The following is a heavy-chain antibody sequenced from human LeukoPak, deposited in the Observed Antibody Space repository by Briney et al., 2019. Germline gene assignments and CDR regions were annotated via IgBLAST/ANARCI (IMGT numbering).Heavy chain of an antibody. J-gene: IGHJ5*02. V-gene: IGHV1-2*02. CDR3: ARDFLPITMIVVVITTSDWFDP. Sequence: ASVKISCKASGYTFTGYYMHWVRQAPGQGLEWMGWINPNSGGTNYAQKFQGRVTMTRDTSISTAYMGLSRLRSDDTAVYYCARDFLPITMIVVVITTSDWFDPWGQGTLVTVSS. D-gene: IGHD3-22*01. CDR2: INPNSGGT. CDR1: GYTFTGYY.